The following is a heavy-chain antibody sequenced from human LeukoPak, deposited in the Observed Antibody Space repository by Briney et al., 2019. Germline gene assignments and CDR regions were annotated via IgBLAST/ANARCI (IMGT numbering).Heavy chain of an antibody. J-gene: IGHJ5*02. CDR3: ARGGAAAGRFDP. CDR2: MKEDGSDI. Sequence: GGSLRLSCAASGFTFSSYAMSWVRQAPGKGLEWVAKMKEDGSDIHYVDSVRGRSSISRDNAKDSLYLQMNSLRVDDTAVYYCARGGAAAGRFDPWGQGTQVTVSS. V-gene: IGHV3-7*01. CDR1: GFTFSSYA. D-gene: IGHD6-13*01.